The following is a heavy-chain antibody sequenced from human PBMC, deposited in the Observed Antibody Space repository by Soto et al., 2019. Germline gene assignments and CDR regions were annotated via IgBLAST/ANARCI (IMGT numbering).Heavy chain of an antibody. D-gene: IGHD3-3*01. CDR2: ITPKFATA. J-gene: IGHJ4*02. CDR3: ARWRGAVTTPGFMGPLDY. Sequence: QVQLVQSGAEVKKPGSSVKVSCKASGGTLSSFTISWVRQAPGQGPEWMGGITPKFATAKYAQKFQGRVTITADESTNTLYMELRSLRSEDTAVYYCARWRGAVTTPGFMGPLDYWGQGPLVTVSS. V-gene: IGHV1-69*01. CDR1: GGTLSSFT.